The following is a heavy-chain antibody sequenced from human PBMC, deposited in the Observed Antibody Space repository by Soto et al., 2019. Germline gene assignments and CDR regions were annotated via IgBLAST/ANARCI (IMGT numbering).Heavy chain of an antibody. J-gene: IGHJ4*01. V-gene: IGHV3-74*01. CDR3: ARVPTGGYDWV. CDR2: INSDGSTT. Sequence: EVQLLESGGGLIQPGGSLRLSCAASGFTFSTHWMHWVRQAPGKGLVWVSRINSDGSTTNYVDSVKGRFTISRDNAKNTVYLQMNSLRAEDTAVYYCARVPTGGYDWVWGHGTLVTVSS. D-gene: IGHD5-12*01. CDR1: GFTFSTHW.